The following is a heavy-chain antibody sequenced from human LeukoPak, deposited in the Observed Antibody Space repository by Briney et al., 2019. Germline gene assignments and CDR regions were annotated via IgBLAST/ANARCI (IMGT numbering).Heavy chain of an antibody. CDR3: ARSYYYDTTGYTHDDAFDI. J-gene: IGHJ3*02. CDR1: GYTFTGHF. V-gene: IGHV1-2*02. CDR2: ISPNSGDT. D-gene: IGHD3-22*01. Sequence: ALVKVSCKASGYTFTGHFMHWVRQAPGQGLEWMGWISPNSGDTNYAQKFQGRVTMTRDTSISTAYMELSRLRSDDTAVYYCARSYYYDTTGYTHDDAFDIWGQGTMVTVSS.